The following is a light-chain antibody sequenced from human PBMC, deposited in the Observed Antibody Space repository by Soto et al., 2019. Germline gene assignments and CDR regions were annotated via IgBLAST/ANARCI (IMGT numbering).Light chain of an antibody. CDR3: LQRDTYPLT. J-gene: IGKJ4*01. Sequence: DIQMTQSPSTLSASVGDRVTITCRASQSISSYLNWYQQKPGKAPKLLIYAASDLQGEVPSRFSGSGSGTDFTLTISSVQAEDSATYYCLQRDTYPLTFGGGTKV. V-gene: IGKV1-39*01. CDR2: AAS. CDR1: QSISSY.